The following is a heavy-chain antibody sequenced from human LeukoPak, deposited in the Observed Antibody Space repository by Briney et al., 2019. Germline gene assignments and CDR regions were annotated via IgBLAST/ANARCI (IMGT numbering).Heavy chain of an antibody. CDR3: AKRIRYCSGGSCGGDY. D-gene: IGHD2-15*01. Sequence: GGSLRLSCAASGFTFSSYAMSWVRQAPGKGPEWVSAISGSGGSTYYADSVKGRFTISRDNSKNTLYLQMNSLRAEDTAVYYCAKRIRYCSGGSCGGDYWGQGTLVTVSS. J-gene: IGHJ4*02. CDR1: GFTFSSYA. V-gene: IGHV3-23*01. CDR2: ISGSGGST.